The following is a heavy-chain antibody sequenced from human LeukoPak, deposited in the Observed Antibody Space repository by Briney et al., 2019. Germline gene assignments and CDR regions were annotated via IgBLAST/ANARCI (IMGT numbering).Heavy chain of an antibody. V-gene: IGHV4-34*01. J-gene: IGHJ4*02. Sequence: SETLSLTCAVYGGSFSGYYWSWIRQPPGKGLEWIGEINHSGSTNYNPSLKSRVTISVDTSRNQFSLKLSSVTAADTAVYYCARDGYSGSSLFDYWGQGALVTVSS. CDR2: INHSGST. CDR3: ARDGYSGSSLFDY. CDR1: GGSFSGYY. D-gene: IGHD1-26*01.